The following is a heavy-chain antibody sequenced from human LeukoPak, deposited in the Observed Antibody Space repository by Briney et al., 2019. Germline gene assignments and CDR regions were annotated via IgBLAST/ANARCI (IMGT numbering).Heavy chain of an antibody. CDR3: ASMGGGYSYGYFVQGYCSGGSCYSDWFDP. Sequence: ASVKVSCKASGYTFTSYDINWVRQATGHGLEWMGWMNPNSVNTGYAQKFQGRVTMTRDTSISTAYMELSRLRSDDTAVYYCASMGGGYSYGYFVQGYCSGGSCYSDWFDPWGQGTLVTVSS. CDR1: GYTFTSYD. CDR2: MNPNSVNT. D-gene: IGHD2-15*01. V-gene: IGHV1-8*02. J-gene: IGHJ5*02.